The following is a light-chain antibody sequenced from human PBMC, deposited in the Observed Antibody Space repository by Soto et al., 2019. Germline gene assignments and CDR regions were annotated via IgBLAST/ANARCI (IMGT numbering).Light chain of an antibody. CDR2: WAS. CDR1: QSILFSSNNKNY. Sequence: DIVMTQSPDSLAVSLGERATINCKSSQSILFSSNNKNYLTWYQQKPGQPPKPLLYWASTRESGVPDRFSGSGSGTDFTLTISSLQAEDVAVYYCQQYYSTPVTFGGATKVEIK. CDR3: QQYYSTPVT. J-gene: IGKJ4*01. V-gene: IGKV4-1*01.